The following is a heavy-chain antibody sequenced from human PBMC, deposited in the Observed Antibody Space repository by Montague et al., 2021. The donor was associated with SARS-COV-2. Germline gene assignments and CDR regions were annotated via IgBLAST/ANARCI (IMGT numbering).Heavy chain of an antibody. J-gene: IGHJ4*02. CDR2: VYFTGST. CDR1: GGYITEYY. Sequence: SETLSLTCSVSGGYITEYYWSWIRQSPGKRLEWIGYVYFTGSTDYNPSLKSRVTISVDTSKNQFSLQLAPVTAADTAVYYCARHRGFGDLWALDYWGQGTLVAVSS. D-gene: IGHD3-10*01. V-gene: IGHV4-59*08. CDR3: ARHRGFGDLWALDY.